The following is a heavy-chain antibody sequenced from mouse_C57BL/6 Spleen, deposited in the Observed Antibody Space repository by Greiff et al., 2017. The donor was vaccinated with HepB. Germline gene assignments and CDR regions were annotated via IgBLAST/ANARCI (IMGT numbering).Heavy chain of an antibody. CDR1: GYAFSSSW. V-gene: IGHV1-82*01. CDR3: ARSGITTVVDYFDY. Sequence: VKPGASVKISCKASGYAFSSSWMNWVKQRPGKGLEWIGRIYPGDGDTNYNGKFKGKATLTADKSSSTAYMQLSSLTSEDSAVYFCARSGITTVVDYFDYWGQGTTLTVSS. D-gene: IGHD1-1*01. J-gene: IGHJ2*01. CDR2: IYPGDGDT.